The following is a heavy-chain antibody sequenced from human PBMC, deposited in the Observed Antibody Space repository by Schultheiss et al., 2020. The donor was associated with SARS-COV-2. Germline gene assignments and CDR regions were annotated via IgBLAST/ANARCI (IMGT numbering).Heavy chain of an antibody. Sequence: SETLSLTCTVSGGSVRSGDSYWSWIRQSPGKGLEWIGYIDYSGRIFYNPSLKSRLTLSVDSSENQFSLKLTSLTVADTAVYYCARVGGYWYFDLWGRGTLVTVSS. J-gene: IGHJ2*01. V-gene: IGHV4-30-4*01. CDR2: IDYSGRI. CDR1: GGSVRSGDSY. D-gene: IGHD1-26*01. CDR3: ARVGGYWYFDL.